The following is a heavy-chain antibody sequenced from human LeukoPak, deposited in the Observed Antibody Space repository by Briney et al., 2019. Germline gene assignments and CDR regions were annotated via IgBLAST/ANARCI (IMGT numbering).Heavy chain of an antibody. Sequence: ASVKVSCKASGGTFSSYAISWVRQAPGQGLEWMGGIIPIFGTANYAQKFQGRVTMTRNTSISTAYMELSSLRSEDTAVYYCARVQLGGDNALDYWGQGTLVTVSS. CDR3: ARVQLGGDNALDY. V-gene: IGHV1-69*05. CDR1: GGTFSSYA. CDR2: IIPIFGTA. J-gene: IGHJ4*02. D-gene: IGHD4-17*01.